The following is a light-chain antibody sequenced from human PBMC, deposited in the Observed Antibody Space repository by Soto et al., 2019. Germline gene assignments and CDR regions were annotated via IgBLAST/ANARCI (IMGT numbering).Light chain of an antibody. CDR3: QQSYSAPWT. J-gene: IGKJ1*01. CDR1: QDISNS. Sequence: DIQMTQSPSSLSASVGDRVTIPCRASQDISNSLNWYQQKPGKAPRLLISASSLQSGVPSRFSGSGSGTDCTLTISSLQPEDFATYYCQQSYSAPWTFGQGTKVEIK. V-gene: IGKV1-39*01. CDR2: AS.